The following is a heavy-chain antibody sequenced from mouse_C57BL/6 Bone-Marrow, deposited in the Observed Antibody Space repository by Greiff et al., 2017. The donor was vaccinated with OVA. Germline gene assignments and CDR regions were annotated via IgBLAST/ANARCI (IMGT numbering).Heavy chain of an antibody. J-gene: IGHJ1*03. Sequence: QVQLKESGAELARPGASVKLSCKASGYTFTSYGISWVKQRPGQGLEWIGEIYPRSGNTYYNEKFKGKATLTADKSSSTAYMELRSLTSEDSAVYFCARGIDWYFDVWGTGTTVTVSS. CDR1: GYTFTSYG. V-gene: IGHV1-81*01. CDR2: IYPRSGNT. CDR3: ARGIDWYFDV.